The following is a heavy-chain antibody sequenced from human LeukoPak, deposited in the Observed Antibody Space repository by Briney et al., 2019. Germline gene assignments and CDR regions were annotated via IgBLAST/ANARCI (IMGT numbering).Heavy chain of an antibody. CDR1: GFTFSSCA. V-gene: IGHV3-23*01. D-gene: IGHD3-3*01. CDR3: AKVVAIRFLEWLLEYFDY. Sequence: GGSLRLSCAASGFTFSSCAMSWVRQAPGKGLEWVSAISGSGGSTYYADSVKGRFTISRDNSKNTLYLQMNSLRAEDTAVYYCAKVVAIRFLEWLLEYFDYWGQGTLVTVSS. J-gene: IGHJ4*02. CDR2: ISGSGGST.